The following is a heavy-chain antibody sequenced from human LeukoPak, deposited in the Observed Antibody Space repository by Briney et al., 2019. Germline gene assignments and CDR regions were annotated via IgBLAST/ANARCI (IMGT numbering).Heavy chain of an antibody. CDR3: ARDSYSSGWFSDY. D-gene: IGHD6-19*01. J-gene: IGHJ4*02. CDR2: IDPNSGGT. CDR1: GYTFTGYY. V-gene: IGHV1-2*02. Sequence: ASVKVSCMASGYTFTGYYMHWVRQAPGQGLEWMGWIDPNSGGTNYAQKFQGRVTMTRDTSISTAYMELSRLRSDDTAVYYCARDSYSSGWFSDYWGQGTLVTAS.